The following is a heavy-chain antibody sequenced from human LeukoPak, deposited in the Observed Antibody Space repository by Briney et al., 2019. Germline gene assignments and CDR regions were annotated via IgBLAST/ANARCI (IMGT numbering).Heavy chain of an antibody. D-gene: IGHD6-19*01. CDR3: ARGEGTSPGIAVADTFDY. Sequence: SQTLSLTCTVSGGSISSGDYYWRWIRQPPGKGLEWIGYIYYSGSTYYNPSLKSRVTISVDTSKNQFSLKLSSVTAADTAVYYCARGEGTSPGIAVADTFDYWGQGTLVTVSS. V-gene: IGHV4-30-4*01. CDR1: GGSISSGDYY. CDR2: IYYSGST. J-gene: IGHJ4*02.